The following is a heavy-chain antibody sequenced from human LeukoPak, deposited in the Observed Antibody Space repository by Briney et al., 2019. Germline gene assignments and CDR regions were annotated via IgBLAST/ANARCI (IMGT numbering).Heavy chain of an antibody. CDR3: ARAYIVVVPAAVGMGKYYMDV. D-gene: IGHD2-2*01. J-gene: IGHJ6*03. CDR1: GGSFSGYY. Sequence: SETLSVTCAVYGGSFSGYYWSWIRQPPGKGLEWIGEINHSGSTNYNPSLKSRVTISVDTSKNQFSLKLSSVTAADTAVYYCARAYIVVVPAAVGMGKYYMDVWGKGTTVTVSS. CDR2: INHSGST. V-gene: IGHV4-34*01.